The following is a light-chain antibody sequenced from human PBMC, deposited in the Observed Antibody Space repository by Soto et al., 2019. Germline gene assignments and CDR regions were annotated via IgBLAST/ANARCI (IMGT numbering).Light chain of an antibody. V-gene: IGKV3D-15*01. CDR2: GTS. CDR3: QQYNNWPQ. J-gene: IGKJ1*01. CDR1: QSVSIN. Sequence: EIVLTQSPGTLSLSPVERATLFFMASQSVSINLAWYQQTPGQAPRLLIYGTSSRATGIPDRFSGSGSGTDFTLTISSLQSEDFAVYYCQQYNNWPQFGQGTKGDIK.